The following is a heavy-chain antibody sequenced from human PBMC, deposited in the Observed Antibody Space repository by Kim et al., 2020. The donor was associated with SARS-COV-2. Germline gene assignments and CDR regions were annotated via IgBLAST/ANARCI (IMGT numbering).Heavy chain of an antibody. CDR3: ARDQVGTTLLLFDY. Sequence: SVKGSVTISKDNSKNPLYLQMKSLRAEETAVYYCARDQVGTTLLLFDYWGQGALVTVSS. V-gene: IGHV3-23*01. D-gene: IGHD2-15*01. J-gene: IGHJ4*02.